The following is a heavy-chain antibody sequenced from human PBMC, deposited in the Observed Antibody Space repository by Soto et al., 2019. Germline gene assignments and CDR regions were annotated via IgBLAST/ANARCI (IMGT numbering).Heavy chain of an antibody. J-gene: IGHJ4*02. CDR1: GGSISNYF. CDR3: ARGGQDFWSGPFDY. Sequence: QGQLQESGPGLVKPSETLSLTCTVSGGSISNYFCNWIRQPAGKGLEWIGRIDNSGSTNYNLSLKSRITMSADTSRNQFSLKLNSVTAADTAVYYCARGGQDFWSGPFDYWGQGALVTVSS. V-gene: IGHV4-4*07. CDR2: IDNSGST. D-gene: IGHD3-3*01.